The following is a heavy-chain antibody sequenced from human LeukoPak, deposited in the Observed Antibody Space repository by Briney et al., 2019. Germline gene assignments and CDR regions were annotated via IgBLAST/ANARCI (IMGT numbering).Heavy chain of an antibody. J-gene: IGHJ4*02. CDR3: ANELDYSSSWPRGFHY. V-gene: IGHV3-30*18. CDR1: GFTFSSYG. D-gene: IGHD6-13*01. CDR2: ISYDGSNK. Sequence: PGRSLRLSCAASGFTFSSYGMHWVRQAPGKGLEWVAVISYDGSNKYYADSVKGRFTITRDNSKNTLYLQMNSLRAEDTAVYYCANELDYSSSWPRGFHYWGQGTLVTVSS.